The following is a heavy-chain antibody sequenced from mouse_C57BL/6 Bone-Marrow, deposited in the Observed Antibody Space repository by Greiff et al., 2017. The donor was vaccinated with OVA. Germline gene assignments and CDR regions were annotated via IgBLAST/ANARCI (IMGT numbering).Heavy chain of an antibody. Sequence: EVKLEESGPGLVKPSQSLSLTCSVTGYSITSGYYRNWIRQFPGNKLEWMGYISYDGSTNYNPSLKNRISITRDTSKNQFFLKLNSVTTEDTATYYGARDYGSSYGWYFDVWGTGTTVTVSS. CDR3: ARDYGSSYGWYFDV. CDR2: ISYDGST. CDR1: GYSITSGYY. J-gene: IGHJ1*03. V-gene: IGHV3-6*01. D-gene: IGHD1-1*01.